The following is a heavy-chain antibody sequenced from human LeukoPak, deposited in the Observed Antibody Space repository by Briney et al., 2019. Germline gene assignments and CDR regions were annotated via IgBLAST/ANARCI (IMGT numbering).Heavy chain of an antibody. J-gene: IGHJ4*02. CDR2: IKQDGSEK. CDR3: AKLGDLFDY. CDR1: GFTFSGSW. Sequence: AGGSLRLSCAASGFTFSGSWMTWVRQAPGKGLEWVANIKQDGSEKYYLDSVKGRFAISKDNAKNSLYLQMNSLRAEDTALYYCAKLGDLFDYWGQGTLVTVSS. V-gene: IGHV3-7*01. D-gene: IGHD3-10*01.